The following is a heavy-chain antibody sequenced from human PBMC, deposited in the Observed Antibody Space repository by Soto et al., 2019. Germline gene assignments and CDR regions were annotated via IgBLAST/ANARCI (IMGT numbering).Heavy chain of an antibody. J-gene: IGHJ4*02. V-gene: IGHV4-39*02. CDR2: IYYSGAT. CDR3: ARVGEVMTSFDY. CDR1: SDSIRSGPYY. Sequence: QLHLQESGPGLVKPSETLSLTCTVSSDSIRSGPYYWGWIRQPPGEGLEWIGSIYYSGATYYNPSLKSRVTISIGTSKNLFSLNLSSVTAADTAMYYCARVGEVMTSFDYWGQGTLVTVSS. D-gene: IGHD3-16*01.